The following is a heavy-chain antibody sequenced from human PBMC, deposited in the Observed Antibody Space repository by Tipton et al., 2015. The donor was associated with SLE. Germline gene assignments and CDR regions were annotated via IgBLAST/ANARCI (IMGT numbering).Heavy chain of an antibody. V-gene: IGHV1-18*01. CDR2: ISAYNGNT. CDR3: AREMRRYSGGPGAFDI. J-gene: IGHJ3*02. D-gene: IGHD1-26*01. CDR1: GYTFTSYG. Sequence: QLVQSGAEVKKPGASVKVSCKASGYTFTSYGISWVRQAPGQGLEWMGWISAYNGNTNYAQKLQGRVTMTTDTSTSTAYMELRSRRSDDAAVYYCAREMRRYSGGPGAFDIWGQGTMVTVSS.